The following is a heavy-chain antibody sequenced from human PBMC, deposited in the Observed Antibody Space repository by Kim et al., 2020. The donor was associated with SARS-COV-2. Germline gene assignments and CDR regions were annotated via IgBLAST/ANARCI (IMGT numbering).Heavy chain of an antibody. CDR1: GFTFSSYA. J-gene: IGHJ6*02. CDR2: ISGSGGST. V-gene: IGHV3-23*01. Sequence: GGSLRLSCAASGFTFSSYAMSWVRQAPGKGLEWVSAISGSGGSTYYADSVKGRFTISRDNSKNTLYLQMNSLRAEDTAVYYCAKSGGLTFSFPDYYYGMDVWGQGTTVTVSS. D-gene: IGHD3-16*01. CDR3: AKSGGLTFSFPDYYYGMDV.